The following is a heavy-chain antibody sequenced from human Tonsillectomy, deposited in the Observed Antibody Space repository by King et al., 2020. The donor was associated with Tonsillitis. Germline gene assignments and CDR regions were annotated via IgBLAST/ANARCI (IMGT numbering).Heavy chain of an antibody. V-gene: IGHV3-23*03. Sequence: VQLVESGGGLVQPGGSLTLSGAASGFTFTSYAMSWVRQAPGKGLEWVSTIHNGNGGASYADSVKGRFTISRDNSKSTLYLQMGSLRAEDTAVYYCAKPNERLGYRHASDYFDSWGQGTLVTVSS. J-gene: IGHJ4*02. D-gene: IGHD3-3*01. CDR2: IHNGNGGA. CDR1: GFTFTSYA. CDR3: AKPNERLGYRHASDYFDS.